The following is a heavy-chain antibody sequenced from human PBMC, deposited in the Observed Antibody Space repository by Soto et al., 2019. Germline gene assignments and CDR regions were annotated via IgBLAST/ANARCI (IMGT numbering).Heavy chain of an antibody. J-gene: IGHJ4*02. Sequence: ASVKVSCKASGYTFTSYDISWVRQATGQGLEWMGWMSPNSGSTGYAQKFQGRVTMTRNTSISTAYMELSSLRSEDTAVYYCARTIFGMATYYFDYWGQGTLVTVSS. CDR3: ARTIFGMATYYFDY. CDR2: MSPNSGST. D-gene: IGHD3-3*01. V-gene: IGHV1-8*01. CDR1: GYTFTSYD.